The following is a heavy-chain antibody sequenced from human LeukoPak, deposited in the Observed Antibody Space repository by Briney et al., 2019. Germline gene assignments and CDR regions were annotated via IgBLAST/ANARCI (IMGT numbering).Heavy chain of an antibody. D-gene: IGHD3-3*01. CDR1: GGSISSYY. V-gene: IGHV4-4*07. CDR2: IYTSGST. J-gene: IGHJ6*03. Sequence: SETLSLTCTVSGGSISSYYWSWIRQPAGKGLGWIGRIYTSGSTNYNPSLKSRVTISVDKSKNQFSLKLSSVTAADTAVYYCAREGPITIFGVVKFMDVWGKGTTVTVSS. CDR3: AREGPITIFGVVKFMDV.